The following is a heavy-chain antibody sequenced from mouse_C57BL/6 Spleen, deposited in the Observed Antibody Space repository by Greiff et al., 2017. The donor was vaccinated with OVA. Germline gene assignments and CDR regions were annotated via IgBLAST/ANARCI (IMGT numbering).Heavy chain of an antibody. D-gene: IGHD1-1*01. V-gene: IGHV1-64*01. CDR3: AILLRSYYLDY. CDR2: IHPNSGST. J-gene: IGHJ2*01. CDR1: GYTFTSYW. Sequence: VQLQQPGAELVKPGASVKLSCKASGYTFTSYWMHWVKQRPGQGLEWIGMIHPNSGSTNYNEKFKSKATLTVDKSSSTAYMQLSSLTSEDSAVYYCAILLRSYYLDYWGQGTTLTVSS.